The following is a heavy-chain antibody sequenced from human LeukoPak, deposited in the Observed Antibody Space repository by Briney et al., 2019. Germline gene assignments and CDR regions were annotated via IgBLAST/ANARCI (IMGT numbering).Heavy chain of an antibody. D-gene: IGHD3-9*01. CDR3: ARFRNYDILTGYYSGLMDV. CDR1: GGSISSGGYS. CDR2: IYHSGST. J-gene: IGHJ6*02. V-gene: IGHV4-30-2*01. Sequence: PSETLSLTCAVSGGSISSGGYSWSWIRQPPGKGLEWIGYIYHSGSTYYNPSLKSRVTISVDTSKNQFSLKLSSVTAADTAVYYCARFRNYDILTGYYSGLMDVWGQGTTVTVSS.